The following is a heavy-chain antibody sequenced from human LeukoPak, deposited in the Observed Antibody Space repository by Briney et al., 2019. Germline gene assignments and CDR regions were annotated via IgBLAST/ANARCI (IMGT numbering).Heavy chain of an antibody. J-gene: IGHJ4*02. D-gene: IGHD3-10*01. CDR3: ARSRYSYGSGSDFDY. Sequence: GGSLRLSCAASGFTVSSNCMSWVRQGPGKGLEWVSVIFSGGSTFYADSVKGRFTISRDNSKNTLYLQMNSLRAEDTAVYYCARSRYSYGSGSDFDYWGQGTLVTVSS. V-gene: IGHV3-53*01. CDR1: GFTVSSNC. CDR2: IFSGGST.